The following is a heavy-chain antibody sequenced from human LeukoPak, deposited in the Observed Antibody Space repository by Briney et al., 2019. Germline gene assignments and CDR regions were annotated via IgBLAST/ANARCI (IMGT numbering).Heavy chain of an antibody. CDR3: ARRLDSYYYYYYGMDV. D-gene: IGHD4-17*01. J-gene: IGHJ6*02. CDR1: GASFSCYY. CDR2: INHSGST. Sequence: SETLSLTCAVYGASFSCYYWSWIRQPPGKGLEWIGEINHSGSTNYNPSLKSRVTISVDTSKNQFSLKLSSVTAADTAVYYCARRLDSYYYYYYGMDVWGQGTTVTVSS. V-gene: IGHV4-34*01.